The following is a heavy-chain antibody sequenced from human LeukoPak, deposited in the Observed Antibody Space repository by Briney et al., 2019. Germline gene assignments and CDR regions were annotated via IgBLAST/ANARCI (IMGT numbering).Heavy chain of an antibody. CDR2: IKQDGSEK. CDR1: GFTFSSYW. J-gene: IGHJ4*02. D-gene: IGHD3-22*01. Sequence: GGSLRLSRAASGFTFSSYWMSWVRQAPGKGLEWVANIKQDGSEKYYVDSVKGRFTISRDNAKNSLYLQMNSLRAEDTAVYYCARLSDAYDSSGYPYFDYWGQGTLVTVSS. V-gene: IGHV3-7*01. CDR3: ARLSDAYDSSGYPYFDY.